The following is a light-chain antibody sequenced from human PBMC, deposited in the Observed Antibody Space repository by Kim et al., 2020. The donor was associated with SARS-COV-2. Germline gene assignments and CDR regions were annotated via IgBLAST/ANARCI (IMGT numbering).Light chain of an antibody. Sequence: QSVLTQPPSASGTPGQRVTISCSGGSSNIGSNYVYCYQHLPGTAPQLLIYSNNQRPSGGPDRFSGSKYATSASLAISGLRSEDEADYYCAAWDDSLSGYVFGSGTKVNVL. CDR2: SNN. CDR3: AAWDDSLSGYV. J-gene: IGLJ1*01. V-gene: IGLV1-47*02. CDR1: SSNIGSNY.